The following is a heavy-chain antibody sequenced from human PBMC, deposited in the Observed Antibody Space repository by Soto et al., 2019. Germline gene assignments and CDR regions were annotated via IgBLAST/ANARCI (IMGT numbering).Heavy chain of an antibody. J-gene: IGHJ6*02. CDR1: GFSFNTYA. CDR3: AKTMGDCSGGSCYGAYSMDV. Sequence: EVQLLESGGGLVQPGGSLRLSCAASGFSFNTYAMSWVRQARGKGPEWVSTVSASGGSTYSADSVKGRFTISRDNSKNRVHLQMNSLRAEDTAVYYCAKTMGDCSGGSCYGAYSMDVWGQGITVTVSS. CDR2: VSASGGST. V-gene: IGHV3-23*01. D-gene: IGHD2-15*01.